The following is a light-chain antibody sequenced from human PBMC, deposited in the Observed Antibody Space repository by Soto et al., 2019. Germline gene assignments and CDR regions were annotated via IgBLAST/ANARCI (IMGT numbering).Light chain of an antibody. CDR3: HQRSNWPRT. J-gene: IGKJ4*01. CDR1: QGVRTY. CDR2: GAS. V-gene: IGKV3-11*01. Sequence: EIVLTQSPATLSLFPGERATLSCRASQGVRTYLAWYQQKPGQAPRLLISGASNRATGVPARFSGSGSGTEFTLTISSLETEDSAVYYCHQRSNWPRTFGGGTKVEIK.